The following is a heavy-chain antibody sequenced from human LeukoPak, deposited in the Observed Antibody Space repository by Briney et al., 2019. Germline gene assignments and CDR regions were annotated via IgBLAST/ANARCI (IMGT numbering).Heavy chain of an antibody. D-gene: IGHD1-14*01. CDR2: IYYSGST. CDR3: TRDIDTRKYFQH. V-gene: IGHV4-59*12. Sequence: PSETLSLTCTVSGGSISSYYRSWIRQPPGKGLERIGYIYYSGSTNYNPSLKSRVTISVDRSKNQFSLKLSSVTAADTAVYYCTRDIDTRKYFQHWGQGTLVTVSS. J-gene: IGHJ1*01. CDR1: GGSISSYY.